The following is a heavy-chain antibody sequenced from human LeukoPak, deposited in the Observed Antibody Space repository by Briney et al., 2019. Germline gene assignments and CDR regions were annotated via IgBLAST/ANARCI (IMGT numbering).Heavy chain of an antibody. CDR1: GFTFSSYW. V-gene: IGHV3-74*01. CDR2: INSDGSST. J-gene: IGHJ4*02. CDR3: ASHEREYYYDSSGYLGY. Sequence: GGSLRLSCAASGFTFSSYWMHWVRQAPGKGLVWVSRINSDGSSTSYADSVKGRFTISRDNAKNTLYLQMNSLRAEDTAVYYCASHEREYYYDSSGYLGYWGQGTLVTVSS. D-gene: IGHD3-22*01.